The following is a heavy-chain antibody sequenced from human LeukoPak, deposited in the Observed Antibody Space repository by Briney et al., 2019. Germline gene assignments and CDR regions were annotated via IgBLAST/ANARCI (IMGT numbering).Heavy chain of an antibody. Sequence: PSETVSLTCTVSGGSISSYYWSWIRQPAGKGLEWIGRIYTSGSTNYNPSLKSRVTMSVDTSKNQFSLKLSSVTAADTAVYYCARSTDYYDSSGYRQEGAFDIWGQGTMVTVSS. CDR2: IYTSGST. D-gene: IGHD3-22*01. CDR1: GGSISSYY. V-gene: IGHV4-4*07. J-gene: IGHJ3*02. CDR3: ARSTDYYDSSGYRQEGAFDI.